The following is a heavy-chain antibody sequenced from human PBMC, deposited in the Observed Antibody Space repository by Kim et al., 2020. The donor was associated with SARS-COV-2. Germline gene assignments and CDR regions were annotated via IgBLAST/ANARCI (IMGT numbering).Heavy chain of an antibody. CDR1: GYTFTSYY. V-gene: IGHV1-46*01. J-gene: IGHJ4*02. Sequence: ASVKVSCKASGYTFTSYYMHWVRQAPGQGLEWMGIINPSGGSTSYAQKFQGRVTMTRDTSTSTVYMELSSLRSEDTAVYYCARHLGGPGYSSGWADYWGQGTLVTVSS. CDR3: ARHLGGPGYSSGWADY. D-gene: IGHD6-19*01. CDR2: INPSGGST.